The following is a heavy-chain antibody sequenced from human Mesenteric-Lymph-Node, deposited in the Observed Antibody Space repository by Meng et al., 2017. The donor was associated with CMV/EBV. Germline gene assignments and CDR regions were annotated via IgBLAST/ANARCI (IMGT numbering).Heavy chain of an antibody. CDR3: ARADHYGDYFDY. D-gene: IGHD4/OR15-4a*01. J-gene: IGHJ4*02. V-gene: IGHV4-59*01. Sequence: SETLSLTCTVSGGSISSYYWSWIRQPPGKGLEWIGYIYNTGSTNYNPSLKSRVAISIDTSKNQFFLKLTSVTTADTAVYYCARADHYGDYFDYWGQGTLVTVSS. CDR1: GGSISSYY. CDR2: IYNTGST.